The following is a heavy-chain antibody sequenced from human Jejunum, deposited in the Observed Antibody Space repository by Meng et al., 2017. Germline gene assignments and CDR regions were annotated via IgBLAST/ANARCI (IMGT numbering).Heavy chain of an antibody. CDR2: IYHGGDT. D-gene: IGHD2-15*01. J-gene: IGHJ4*02. Sequence: QVQLQESGPGLVRPSGTLTLTRSVSSDSISSNNRWTWVRQPPGRGLEWIGEIYHGGDTNYNPSLTSPVTISVDKSKNQFTLRLNSVTAADTAIYYCARDWGCRDGYCFSGLLEFWGQGILVTVSS. CDR1: SDSISSNNR. V-gene: IGHV4-4*02. CDR3: ARDWGCRDGYCFSGLLEF.